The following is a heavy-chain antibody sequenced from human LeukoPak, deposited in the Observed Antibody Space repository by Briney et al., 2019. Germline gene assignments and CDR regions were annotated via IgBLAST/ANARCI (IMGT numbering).Heavy chain of an antibody. J-gene: IGHJ6*03. CDR3: ARDPYSGSYGDSYYYYMDV. CDR1: GFTFSSYS. Sequence: GGPLRLSCAASGFTFSSYSMNWVRQAPGKVLEWVSSITTSSTYTFYADSVKGRFTISRDNAKNSLYLQMNSLRVEDTAVYYCARDPYSGSYGDSYYYYMDVWGEGTTVTISS. CDR2: ITTSSTYT. D-gene: IGHD1-26*01. V-gene: IGHV3-21*01.